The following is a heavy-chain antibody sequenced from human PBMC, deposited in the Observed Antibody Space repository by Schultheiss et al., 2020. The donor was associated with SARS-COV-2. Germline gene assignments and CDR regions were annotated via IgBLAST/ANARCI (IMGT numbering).Heavy chain of an antibody. J-gene: IGHJ6*03. CDR2: ISYSGST. Sequence: SETLSLTCTVSGGSISSVGYYWSWIRQPPGKGLEWIGYISYSGSTNYNPSLKSRVTISVDTSKNQFSLKLSSVTAADTAVYYCARRAVVTPWDYYYYMDVWGKGTTVTVSS. V-gene: IGHV4-61*08. D-gene: IGHD4-23*01. CDR1: GGSISSVGYY. CDR3: ARRAVVTPWDYYYYMDV.